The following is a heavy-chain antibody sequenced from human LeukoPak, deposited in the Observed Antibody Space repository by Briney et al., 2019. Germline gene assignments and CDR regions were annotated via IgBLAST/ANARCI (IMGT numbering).Heavy chain of an antibody. Sequence: PGGSLRLSCAASGFSFDTYALSWVRQAPGRGLEWVSGIRSGGSSTYYADSVKGRFSISRDNSKNTLHLQMNSLRAEDTAVYYCAKGAMPYYDGSGYNYFDYWGQGTPVTVSS. CDR2: IRSGGSST. CDR1: GFSFDTYA. D-gene: IGHD3-22*01. J-gene: IGHJ4*02. V-gene: IGHV3-23*01. CDR3: AKGAMPYYDGSGYNYFDY.